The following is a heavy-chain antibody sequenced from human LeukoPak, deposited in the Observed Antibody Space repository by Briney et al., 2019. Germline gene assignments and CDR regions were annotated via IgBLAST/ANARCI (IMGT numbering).Heavy chain of an antibody. J-gene: IGHJ4*02. V-gene: IGHV1-46*01. CDR3: AREGQKNYFDY. CDR1: GYTFTSYY. Sequence: ASVKVSCKPSGYTFTSYYMHWVRQAPGQGLEWMGIINPSGGSTSYAQKFQGRVTMTRDTSTSTVYMELSSLRSEDTAVYYCAREGQKNYFDYWGQGTLVTVSS. CDR2: INPSGGST.